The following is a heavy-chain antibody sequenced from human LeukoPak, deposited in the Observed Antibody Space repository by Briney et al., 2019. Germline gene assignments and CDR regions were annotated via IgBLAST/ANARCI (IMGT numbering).Heavy chain of an antibody. CDR3: GREEYSSSCWDAFDI. J-gene: IGHJ3*02. CDR1: GFTFSSYS. Sequence: GGSLSLSCAASGFTFSSYSMNWVRQATGKWLEWLSSISSSSSYIYYADSVKGRFTISRDNAKNSLYLQMNSLRAEDTAVYYCGREEYSSSCWDAFDIWGQGTMVTVSS. D-gene: IGHD6-13*01. CDR2: ISSSSSYI. V-gene: IGHV3-21*01.